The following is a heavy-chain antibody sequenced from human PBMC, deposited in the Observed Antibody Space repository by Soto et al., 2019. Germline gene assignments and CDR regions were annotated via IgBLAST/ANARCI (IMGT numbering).Heavy chain of an antibody. CDR1: GFTFSSYS. V-gene: IGHV3-48*02. CDR2: ISSSSSTI. Sequence: GWSLRLSCAASGFTFSSYSMNWVRQAPGKGLEWVSYISSSSSTIYYADSVKGRFTISRDNAKNSLYLQMNSLRDEDTAVYYCARGNWNGFGYFDYWGQGTLVTVSS. J-gene: IGHJ4*02. CDR3: ARGNWNGFGYFDY. D-gene: IGHD1-20*01.